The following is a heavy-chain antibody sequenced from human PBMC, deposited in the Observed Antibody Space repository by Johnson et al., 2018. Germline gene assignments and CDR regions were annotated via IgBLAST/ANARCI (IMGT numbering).Heavy chain of an antibody. CDR2: IYYSGST. CDR3: ARDKSADI. Sequence: QVQLQESGPGLVKPSETLSLTCTVSGGSISSYYWSWIRQPPGKGLEWIGYIYYSGSTNYNPSLKSRVTISVDTSKNQFSLKLSSVTAADTAMYYLARDKSADIWGQGTMVTVSS. V-gene: IGHV4-59*01. J-gene: IGHJ3*02. CDR1: GGSISSYY.